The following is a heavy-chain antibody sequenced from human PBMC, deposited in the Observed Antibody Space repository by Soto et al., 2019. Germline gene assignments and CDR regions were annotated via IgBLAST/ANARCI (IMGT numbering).Heavy chain of an antibody. CDR2: IIPIFGTA. V-gene: IGHV1-69*13. CDR3: ARLFLIRSGELPADRDLDY. Sequence: ASVKVSCKASGGTFSSYAISWVRQAPGQGLEWMGGIIPIFGTANYAQKFQGRVTITADESTSTAYMELSSLRSEDTAVYYCARLFLIRSGELPADRDLDYWGQGTLVTVSS. J-gene: IGHJ4*02. CDR1: GGTFSSYA. D-gene: IGHD1-26*01.